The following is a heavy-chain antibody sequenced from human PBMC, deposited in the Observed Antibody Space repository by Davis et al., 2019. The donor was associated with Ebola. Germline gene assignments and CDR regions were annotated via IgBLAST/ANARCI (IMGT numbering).Heavy chain of an antibody. CDR2: ISSSSYT. V-gene: IGHV3-11*06. J-gene: IGHJ6*02. Sequence: GGSLRLSCAASGFTFSDYYMSWIRQAPGKGLEWVSYISSSSYTNYADSVKGRFTISRDNAKNSLYLQMNSLRAEDTAVYYCAREPSGGYPYYYYYGMDVWGQGTTVTVSS. CDR3: AREPSGGYPYYYYYGMDV. D-gene: IGHD5-12*01. CDR1: GFTFSDYY.